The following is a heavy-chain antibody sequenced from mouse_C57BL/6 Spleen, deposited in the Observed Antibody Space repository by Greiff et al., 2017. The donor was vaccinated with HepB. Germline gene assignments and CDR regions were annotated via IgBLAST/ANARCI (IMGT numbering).Heavy chain of an antibody. J-gene: IGHJ3*01. CDR1: GFTFSNYW. CDR3: TYDYAAWFAY. V-gene: IGHV6-3*01. D-gene: IGHD2-4*01. CDR2: IRLKSDNYAT. Sequence: EVHLVESGGGLVQPGGSMKLSCVASGFTFSNYWMNWVRQSPEKGLEWVAQIRLKSDNYATHYAESVKGRFTISRDDSKSSVYLQMNNLRAEDTGIYYCTYDYAAWFAYWGQGTLVTVSA.